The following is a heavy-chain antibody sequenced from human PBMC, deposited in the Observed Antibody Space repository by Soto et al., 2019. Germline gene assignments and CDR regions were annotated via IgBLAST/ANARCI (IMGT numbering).Heavy chain of an antibody. D-gene: IGHD5-18*01. CDR3: ARGYDTALATIF. CDR2: INHLTTT. V-gene: IGHV4-34*01. CDR1: CGSFSSSH. J-gene: IGHJ4*02. Sequence: PSETLSLTFAVYCGSFSSSHWSWIRQTPGKGLEWIGEINHLTTTNYNPSLKSRVIISLATPKNPSSLKLSSVTAADTAVYYCARGYDTALATIFWGQGILVTVSS.